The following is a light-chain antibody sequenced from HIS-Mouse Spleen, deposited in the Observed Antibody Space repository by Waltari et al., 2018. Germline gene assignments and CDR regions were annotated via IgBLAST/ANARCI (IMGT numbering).Light chain of an antibody. J-gene: IGLJ2*01. CDR1: ALPKKY. V-gene: IGLV3-10*01. CDR2: EDS. Sequence: SYELTQPPSVSVSPGQTARITCSGDALPKKYAYWYQQKSGQAPVLVISEDSKRPSGIPERFSGSRPGTMATLTISGAQVEDEADYYCYSTDSSGNHRVFGGGTKLTVL. CDR3: YSTDSSGNHRV.